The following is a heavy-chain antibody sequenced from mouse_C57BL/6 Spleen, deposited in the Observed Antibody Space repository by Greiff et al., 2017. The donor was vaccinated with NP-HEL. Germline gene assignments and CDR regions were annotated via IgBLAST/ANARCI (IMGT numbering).Heavy chain of an antibody. D-gene: IGHD1-1*01. CDR3: ARKGFITTVGGYFDV. CDR2: LDPEDGQT. CDR1: GFNIKDYY. Sequence: LQQSGAELVKPGASVKLSCTASGFNIKDYYMHWVKQRTEQGLEWIGRLDPEDGQTKTAPKFQGKTTITADTTSNTAYLQLSSLTSEDTAVYYCARKGFITTVGGYFDVWGTGTTVTVSS. J-gene: IGHJ1*03. V-gene: IGHV14-2*01.